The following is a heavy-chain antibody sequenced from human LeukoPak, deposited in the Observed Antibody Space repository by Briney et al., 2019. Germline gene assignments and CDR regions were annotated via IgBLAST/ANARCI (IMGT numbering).Heavy chain of an antibody. V-gene: IGHV3-23*01. J-gene: IGHJ4*02. D-gene: IGHD4-17*01. CDR2: ISGSGGST. CDR3: AKVGPSTVTRDY. CDR1: GLTFSSYA. Sequence: GGSLRLSCAASGLTFSSYALTWVRQAPREGLVWVSGISGSGGSTYYAGSVTGRFTISRDNSKTTLYLQMNRLRAEDTATYDCAKVGPSTVTRDYWGQGTLVTVSS.